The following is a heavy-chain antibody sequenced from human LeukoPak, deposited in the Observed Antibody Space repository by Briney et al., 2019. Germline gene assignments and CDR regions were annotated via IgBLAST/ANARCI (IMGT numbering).Heavy chain of an antibody. CDR1: GGTFSSYA. D-gene: IGHD6-13*01. J-gene: IGHJ4*02. Sequence: ASVKVSCKASGGTFSSYAISWVRQAPGQGLEWMGGIIPIFGTANYAQKFQGRVTMTRDTSTSTVYMELSSLRSEDTAVYYCAREEDSSWSLDYWGQGTLVTVSS. CDR2: IIPIFGTA. V-gene: IGHV1-69*05. CDR3: AREEDSSWSLDY.